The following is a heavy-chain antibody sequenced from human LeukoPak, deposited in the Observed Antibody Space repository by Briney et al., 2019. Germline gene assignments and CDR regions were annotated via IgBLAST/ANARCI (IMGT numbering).Heavy chain of an antibody. CDR1: GGSISSGGYY. CDR3: XXXXXXXXXXXXXGYYGMDV. V-gene: IGHV4-31*03. J-gene: IGHJ6*02. Sequence: SETLSLTCTVSGGSISSGGYYWSWIRQHPGKGLEWIGYIYYSGSTYYNPSLKSRVTISVDTSKNQFSLKLSSVTAADTAVYXXXXXXXXXXXXXXXGYYGMDVWGQGTTVTVSS. CDR2: IYYSGST.